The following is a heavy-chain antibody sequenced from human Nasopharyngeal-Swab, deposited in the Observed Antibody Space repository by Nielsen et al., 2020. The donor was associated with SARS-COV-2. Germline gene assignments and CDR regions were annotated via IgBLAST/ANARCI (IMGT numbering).Heavy chain of an antibody. CDR3: ARAKYSSSSHYFDY. J-gene: IGHJ4*02. CDR2: ISSSSSYT. CDR1: GFTFSDYY. D-gene: IGHD6-6*01. Sequence: GESLKISCAASGFTFSDYYMSWIRQAPGKGLEWVSYISSSSSYTNYADSVKGRFTISRDNAKNSLYLQMNSLRAEDTAVYYCARAKYSSSSHYFDYWGQGTLVTVSS. V-gene: IGHV3-11*06.